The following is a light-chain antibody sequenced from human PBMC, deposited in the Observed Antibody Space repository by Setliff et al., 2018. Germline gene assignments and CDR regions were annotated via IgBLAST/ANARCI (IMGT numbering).Light chain of an antibody. CDR2: NVS. V-gene: IGLV2-14*03. CDR1: SSDIGAYTY. Sequence: QSALTQPASMSGSPGQSITISCTGTSSDIGAYTYVSWYQQHPGKAPKLLISNVSNRPSGGSHRFSGSKSGNTASLTISWLQAEDEADYYCSSYTTSSLRVFGGGTKVTVL. J-gene: IGLJ2*01. CDR3: SSYTTSSLRV.